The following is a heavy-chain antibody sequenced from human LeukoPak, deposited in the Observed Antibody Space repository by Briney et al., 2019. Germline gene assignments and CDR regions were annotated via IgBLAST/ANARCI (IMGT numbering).Heavy chain of an antibody. CDR1: GYTFTSYD. CDR3: ARWGDSSGYSLDY. D-gene: IGHD3-22*01. V-gene: IGHV1-8*01. J-gene: IGHJ4*02. Sequence: ASAKVSCKASGYTFTSYDINWVRQVTGQGLEWMGWMNPNSGNTGYAQKFQGRVTMTRNTSISTAYMELSSLRSEDTAVYYCARWGDSSGYSLDYWGQGTLVTVSS. CDR2: MNPNSGNT.